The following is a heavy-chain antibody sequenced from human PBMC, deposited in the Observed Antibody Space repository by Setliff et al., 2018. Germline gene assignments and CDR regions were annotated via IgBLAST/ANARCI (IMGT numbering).Heavy chain of an antibody. CDR2: IKQDGSER. D-gene: IGHD5-18*01. Sequence: GGSLRLSCAASGFTSSSYWMTWVRQAPGKGLEWVANIKQDGSERHYVDSVKGRFTISRDNAKNSLYLQITSLRAEDTAVHYCARGAHAYGYWGQGTLVTVSS. V-gene: IGHV3-7*01. CDR1: GFTSSSYW. J-gene: IGHJ4*02. CDR3: ARGAHAYGY.